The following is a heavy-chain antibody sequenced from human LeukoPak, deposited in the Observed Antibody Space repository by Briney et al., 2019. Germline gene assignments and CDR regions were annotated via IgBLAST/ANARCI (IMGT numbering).Heavy chain of an antibody. Sequence: SGTLSLTCAVSGASISSGYWWSWGRQPPGNVLEWIGEIYHSGSTNHNPSLKSRVTISVDKSKSQFSLNLSSVTAADTAVYYCARDDTGVIRGIRFHYWGQGTLVTVSS. V-gene: IGHV4-4*02. CDR3: ARDDTGVIRGIRFHY. J-gene: IGHJ4*02. CDR1: GASISSGYW. CDR2: IYHSGST. D-gene: IGHD3-10*01.